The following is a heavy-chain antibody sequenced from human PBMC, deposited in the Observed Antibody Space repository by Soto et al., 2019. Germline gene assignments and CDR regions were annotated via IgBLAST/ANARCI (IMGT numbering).Heavy chain of an antibody. CDR1: GYTFTSYG. V-gene: IGHV1-18*01. Sequence: QVQLVQSGAEVKKPGASVKVSCKASGYTFTSYGISWVRQAPGQGLEWMGWISAYNGNTNYAQKLQGRVTMTTDTATSTAYMELRSLRSDDTAVYYCARERYSSSWYPSSYFDYWGQGTLVTVSS. CDR3: ARERYSSSWYPSSYFDY. D-gene: IGHD6-13*01. CDR2: ISAYNGNT. J-gene: IGHJ4*02.